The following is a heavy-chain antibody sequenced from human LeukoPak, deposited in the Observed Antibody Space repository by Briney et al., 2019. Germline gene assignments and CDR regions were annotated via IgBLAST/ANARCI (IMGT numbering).Heavy chain of an antibody. CDR3: AKHPTRRDVYDHLDY. V-gene: IGHV4-39*01. D-gene: IGHD5/OR15-5a*01. Sequence: SETLSLTCTVSSGSISSGNYHWAWMRQPPGKGPEWIGSMFYSERTYYIPSLKSRATISVDTSKNQFSLKVTSVTAADTAVYYCAKHPTRRDVYDHLDYWGQGTLVTVSS. CDR1: SGSISSGNYH. J-gene: IGHJ4*02. CDR2: MFYSERT.